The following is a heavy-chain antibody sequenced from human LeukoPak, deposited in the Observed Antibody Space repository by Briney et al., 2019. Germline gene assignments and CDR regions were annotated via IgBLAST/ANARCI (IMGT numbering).Heavy chain of an antibody. V-gene: IGHV3-48*03. CDR3: AELGITMVGGV. CDR2: ISSSGSTI. CDR1: GFTFNNYW. D-gene: IGHD3-10*02. Sequence: GGSLRLSCATSGFTFNNYWMHWVRQAPGKGLEWVSYISSSGSTIYYADSVKGRFTISRDNAKNSLYLQMNSLRAEDTAVYYCAELGITMVGGVWGKGTTVTISS. J-gene: IGHJ6*04.